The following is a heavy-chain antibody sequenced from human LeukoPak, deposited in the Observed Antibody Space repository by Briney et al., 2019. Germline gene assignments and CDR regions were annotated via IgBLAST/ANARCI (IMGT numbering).Heavy chain of an antibody. J-gene: IGHJ4*02. V-gene: IGHV4-59*01. CDR2: TYYSGRT. CDR1: GGSMTYYY. D-gene: IGHD3-22*01. CDR3: ARVSSVITTSFDY. Sequence: SESLSLTCTVSGGSMTYYYWAWVRQPPGRTLEWVGYTYYSGRTDYNPSLKGRVSISVDRSRSSNQFSLTLSSVTAADTAVYYCARVSSVITTSFDYWGQGILATVS.